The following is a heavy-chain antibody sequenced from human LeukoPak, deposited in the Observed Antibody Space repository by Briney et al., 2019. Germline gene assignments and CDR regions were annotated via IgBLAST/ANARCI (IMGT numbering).Heavy chain of an antibody. V-gene: IGHV1-18*01. CDR1: GCTFTSYG. Sequence: ASVKVSCKASGCTFTSYGISWVRQAPGQGLEWMGWISAYNGNTNYAQKLQGRVTMTTDTSTSTAYMELRSLRSDDTAVYYCARDRYYDSSGYYPFDYWGQGTLVTVSS. CDR3: ARDRYYDSSGYYPFDY. D-gene: IGHD3-22*01. J-gene: IGHJ4*02. CDR2: ISAYNGNT.